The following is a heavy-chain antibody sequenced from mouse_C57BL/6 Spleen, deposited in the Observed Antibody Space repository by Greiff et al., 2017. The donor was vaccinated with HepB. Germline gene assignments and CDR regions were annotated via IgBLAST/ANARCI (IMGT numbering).Heavy chain of an antibody. D-gene: IGHD1-1*01. Sequence: QVQLKQPGAELVKPGASVKLSCKASGYTFTSYLMQWVKQRPGQGLEWIGEIDPSDSYTNYNQKFKGKATLTADKSSSTVYMELSRLTSEDSAVYFCARHEGAPYGSSYYFDYWGQGTTLTVSS. CDR2: IDPSDSYT. J-gene: IGHJ2*01. CDR3: ARHEGAPYGSSYYFDY. V-gene: IGHV1-50*01. CDR1: GYTFTSYL.